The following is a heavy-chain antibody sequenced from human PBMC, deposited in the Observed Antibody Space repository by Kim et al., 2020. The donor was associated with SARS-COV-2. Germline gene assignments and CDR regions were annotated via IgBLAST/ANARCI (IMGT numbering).Heavy chain of an antibody. Sequence: SETLSLTCAVYGLSFSGYYWSWIRQPPGKGLEWLGDINHSGSTYYYPSLKSRVTISVDTSKNQFSLKLSSVTAADTAVYYCARVGVRITMVRGVKSLYY. D-gene: IGHD3-10*01. V-gene: IGHV4-34*01. CDR3: ARVGVRITMVRGVKSLYY. CDR2: INHSGST. CDR1: GLSFSGYY. J-gene: IGHJ4*01.